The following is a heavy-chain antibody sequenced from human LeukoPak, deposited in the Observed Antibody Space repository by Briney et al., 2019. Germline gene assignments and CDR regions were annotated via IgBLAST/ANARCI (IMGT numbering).Heavy chain of an antibody. CDR2: ISDSGGST. V-gene: IGHV3-23*01. CDR3: AKAYDLWSGYPLFDF. J-gene: IGHJ4*02. Sequence: PGGSLRLSCAASGFSFYSYVMSWVRQAPGKGLEWVSGISDSGGSTYYADSVKGRFTLSRDNSKNMLYLQMNSLRAEDTAVYYCAKAYDLWSGYPLFDFWSQGTLVTVSS. CDR1: GFSFYSYV. D-gene: IGHD3-3*01.